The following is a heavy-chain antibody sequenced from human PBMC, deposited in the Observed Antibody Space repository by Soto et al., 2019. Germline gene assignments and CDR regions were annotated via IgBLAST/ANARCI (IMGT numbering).Heavy chain of an antibody. D-gene: IGHD4-17*01. CDR3: AREGRTTVVTPGPDAFDI. J-gene: IGHJ3*02. V-gene: IGHV3-48*03. Sequence: GGSLRLSCAASGFTFSSYEMNWVRQAPGKGLEWVSYISSSGSTIYYADSVKGRFTISRDNAKNSLYLQMNSLRAEDTAVYYCAREGRTTVVTPGPDAFDIWGQGTMVTVS. CDR1: GFTFSSYE. CDR2: ISSSGSTI.